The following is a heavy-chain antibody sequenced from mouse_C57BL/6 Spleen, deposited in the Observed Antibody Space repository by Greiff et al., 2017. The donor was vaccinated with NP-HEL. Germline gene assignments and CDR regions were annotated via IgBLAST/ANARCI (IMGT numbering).Heavy chain of an antibody. D-gene: IGHD1-1*01. CDR1: GYTFTSYN. V-gene: IGHV1-12*01. Sequence: QVQLQQSGAELVRPGASVKMSCKASGYTFTSYNIYPGNGDTSYNQKFKGKATLTVDKSSSTAYMQLSSLTSEDSAVYFCAREGSYYYGSSYLYWYFDVWGTGTTVTVSS. CDR3: AREGSYYYGSSYLYWYFDV. J-gene: IGHJ1*03. CDR2: YPGNGDT.